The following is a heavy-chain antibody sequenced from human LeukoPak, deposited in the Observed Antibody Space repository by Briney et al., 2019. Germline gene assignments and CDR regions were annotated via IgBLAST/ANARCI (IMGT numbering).Heavy chain of an antibody. CDR3: ATVIGRDGYNWYYFDY. Sequence: GAALQIFSEGAGSGFTSYWIGWGRPLPGKGLGGRGSIYSGDCDTRYSPSFQGQVTISVDKSISTAYLQWSSLKASDTAMYYCATVIGRDGYNWYYFDYWGQGTLVTVSS. CDR2: IYSGDCDT. J-gene: IGHJ4*02. V-gene: IGHV5-51*03. D-gene: IGHD5-24*01. CDR1: GSGFTSYW.